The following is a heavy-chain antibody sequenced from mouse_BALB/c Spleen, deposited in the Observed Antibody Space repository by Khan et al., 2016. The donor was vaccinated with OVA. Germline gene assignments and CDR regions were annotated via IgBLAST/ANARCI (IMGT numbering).Heavy chain of an antibody. CDR2: ISYSGST. CDR3: ARGNYYGYAMDY. J-gene: IGHJ4*01. V-gene: IGHV3-2*02. Sequence: QLQESGPGLVKPSQSLSLTCTVSGYSITSNYAWNWIRQFPGNKLEWMGYISYSGSTNYNPSLKSRISITRDTSKNQSFLQLNSVTTEDTATYYCARGNYYGYAMDYWGQGTSVTVSS. D-gene: IGHD1-1*01. CDR1: GYSITSNYA.